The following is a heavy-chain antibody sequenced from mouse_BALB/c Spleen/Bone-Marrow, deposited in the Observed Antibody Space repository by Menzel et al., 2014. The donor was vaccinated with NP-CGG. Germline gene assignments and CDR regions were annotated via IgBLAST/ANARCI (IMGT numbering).Heavy chain of an antibody. CDR3: ARWGYNGSGFAY. J-gene: IGHJ3*01. CDR2: ISYSGST. Sequence: VQLQQSGPGLVKPSQSLSLPCTVTGYSITSDYAWNWIRQFPGNKLEWMGYISYSGSTSYNPSLKSRISITRDTSKNQFFLQLNSVTTEDTATYYCARWGYNGSGFAYWGQGTLVTVSA. V-gene: IGHV3-2*02. CDR1: GYSITSDYA. D-gene: IGHD1-1*01.